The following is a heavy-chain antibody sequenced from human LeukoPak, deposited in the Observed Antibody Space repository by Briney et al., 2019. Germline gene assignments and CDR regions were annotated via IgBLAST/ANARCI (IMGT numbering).Heavy chain of an antibody. CDR3: ATDYPFDY. CDR1: GFTFSSSS. J-gene: IGHJ4*02. CDR2: ITSGSATI. Sequence: PGGSLRLSCAASGFTFSSSSMNWVRQAPGKGLEWVSYITSGSATIYYADSVKGRFTISRDNDKNSLYLQMNSLRAEDTAVYYCATDYPFDYWGQGTLVTVYS. V-gene: IGHV3-48*04.